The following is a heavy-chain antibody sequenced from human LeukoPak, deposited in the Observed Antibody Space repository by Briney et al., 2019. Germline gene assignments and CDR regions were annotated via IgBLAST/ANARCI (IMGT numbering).Heavy chain of an antibody. J-gene: IGHJ4*02. V-gene: IGHV4-34*01. CDR2: INHSGST. D-gene: IGHD4-17*01. CDR3: ARGADYGDYNV. Sequence: PSETLSLTCAVYGGSFSGYYWSWIRQPPGKGLERIGEINHSGSTNYNPSLKSRVTISVDTSKNQFSLKLSSVTAADTAVHYCARGADYGDYNVWGQGTLVTVSS. CDR1: GGSFSGYY.